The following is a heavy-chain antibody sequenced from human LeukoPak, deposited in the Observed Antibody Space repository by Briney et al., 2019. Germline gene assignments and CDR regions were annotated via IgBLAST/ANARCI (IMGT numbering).Heavy chain of an antibody. V-gene: IGHV6-1*01. J-gene: IGHJ4*02. Sequence: SQTLSLTCAISGDSVSSNSAAWIWIRQSPSRGLEWLGRTYYRSKWYNDYAVSVKSRITINPDTSKNQFSLQLNSVTPEDTAVYYCARERRVATPRPFDYWGQGTLVTVSS. CDR3: ARERRVATPRPFDY. D-gene: IGHD5-12*01. CDR1: GDSVSSNSAA. CDR2: TYYRSKWYN.